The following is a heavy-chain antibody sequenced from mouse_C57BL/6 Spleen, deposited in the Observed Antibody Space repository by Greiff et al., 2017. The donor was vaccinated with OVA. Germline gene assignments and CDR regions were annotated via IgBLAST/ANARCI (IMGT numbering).Heavy chain of an antibody. V-gene: IGHV3-6*01. CDR1: GYSITSGYY. CDR2: ISYDGSN. J-gene: IGHJ3*01. D-gene: IGHD1-1*01. Sequence: EVQLVESGPGLVKPSQSLSLTCSVTGYSITSGYYWNWIRQFPGNKLEWMGYISYDGSNNYNPSLKNRISITRDTSKNQFFLKLNSVTTEDTATYYCAREKSHYYGSEGFAYWGQGTLVTVSA. CDR3: AREKSHYYGSEGFAY.